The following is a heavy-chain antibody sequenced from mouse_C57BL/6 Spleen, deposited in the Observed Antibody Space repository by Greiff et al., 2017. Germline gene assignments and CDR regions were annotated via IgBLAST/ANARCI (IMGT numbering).Heavy chain of an antibody. CDR2: ISDGGSYT. Sequence: EVQRVESGGGLVKPGGSLKLSCEASGFTFSSYAMSWVRQTPEKRLEWVATISDGGSYTYYPDNVKGRFTISRDKAKNNLYLQMSQLNSEDTAMYYCASLYYGYGGTWFAYWGQGTLVTVSA. D-gene: IGHD2-2*01. CDR3: ASLYYGYGGTWFAY. J-gene: IGHJ3*01. V-gene: IGHV5-4*01. CDR1: GFTFSSYA.